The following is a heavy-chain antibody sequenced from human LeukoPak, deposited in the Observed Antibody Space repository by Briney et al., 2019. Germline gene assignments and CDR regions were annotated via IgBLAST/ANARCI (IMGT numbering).Heavy chain of an antibody. Sequence: PSETLSLTCAVYGGSFSGYYWSWIRQAPGKGLEWIGEINHSGSTNYNPSLKSRVTISVDTSKNQFSLKLSSVTAADTAVYYCASLEPPYYYDSSGPAEGMDVWGQGTTVTVSS. CDR1: GGSFSGYY. CDR2: INHSGST. J-gene: IGHJ6*02. D-gene: IGHD3-22*01. CDR3: ASLEPPYYYDSSGPAEGMDV. V-gene: IGHV4-34*01.